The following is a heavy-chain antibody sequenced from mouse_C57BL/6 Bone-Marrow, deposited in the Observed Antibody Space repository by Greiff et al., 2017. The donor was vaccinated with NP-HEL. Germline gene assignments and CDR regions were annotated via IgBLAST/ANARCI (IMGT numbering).Heavy chain of an antibody. J-gene: IGHJ1*03. CDR3: ARWGTTVPWYFDV. V-gene: IGHV1-50*01. CDR1: GYTFTSYW. Sequence: VQLQQPGAELVKPGASVKLSCKASGYTFTSYWMQWVKQRPGQGLEWIGEIDPSDSYTNYNQKFKGKATLTVDTSSSTAYMQLSSLTSEDSAVYYCARWGTTVPWYFDVWGTGTTVTVSS. CDR2: IDPSDSYT. D-gene: IGHD1-1*01.